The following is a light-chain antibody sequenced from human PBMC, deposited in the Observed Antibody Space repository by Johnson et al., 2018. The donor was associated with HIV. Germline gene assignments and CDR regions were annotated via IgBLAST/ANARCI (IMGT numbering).Light chain of an antibody. CDR1: NSNIGRHS. J-gene: IGLJ1*01. V-gene: IGLV1-51*02. CDR3: GTWDSSLRTGF. CDR2: GND. Sequence: QSVLTQPPSVSAAPGQRVTFSCSGSNSNIGRHSVSWYQHLPGTAPKLLIYGNDKRPSGLPDRFSASKSGPSATLGITGIQTGDEADYYCGTWDSSLRTGFFGTGTKVTVL.